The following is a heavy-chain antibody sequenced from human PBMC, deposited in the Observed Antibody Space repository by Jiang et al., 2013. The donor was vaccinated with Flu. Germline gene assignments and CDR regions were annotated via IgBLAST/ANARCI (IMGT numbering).Heavy chain of an antibody. D-gene: IGHD3-3*01. CDR3: ARALRFLEWLLYYYYYGMDV. CDR2: MNPNSGNT. J-gene: IGHJ6*02. CDR1: GYTFTNYD. Sequence: SGAEVKKPGASVRVSCKASGYTFTNYDINWVRQAPGQGLEWMGWMNPNSGNTGSAQRFQGRVTMTRNTSIGTAYMELSSLRSEDTAVYYCARALRFLEWLLYYYYYGMDVWGQGTTVTVSS. V-gene: IGHV1-8*01.